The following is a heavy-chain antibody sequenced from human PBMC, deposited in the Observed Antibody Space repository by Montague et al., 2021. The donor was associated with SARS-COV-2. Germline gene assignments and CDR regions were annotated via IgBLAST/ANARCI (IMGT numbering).Heavy chain of an antibody. J-gene: IGHJ4*02. CDR2: ISTTVYST. D-gene: IGHD3-22*01. V-gene: IGHV3-23*01. CDR1: GFIFSNYV. CDR3: AKHSSGYKRDFEY. Sequence: SLRLSCAASGFIFSNYVMSWVRQAPGKGLEWVSAISTTVYSTFYADSVXGRFTISRNNSKNTLYLRMNSLRAEDTAVYYCAKHSSGYKRDFEYWGQGTLVTVSS.